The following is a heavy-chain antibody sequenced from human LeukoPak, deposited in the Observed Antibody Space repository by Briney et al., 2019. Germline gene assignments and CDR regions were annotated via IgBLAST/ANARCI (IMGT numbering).Heavy chain of an antibody. CDR3: AITSYCSGGSCEYYFDY. J-gene: IGHJ4*02. Sequence: ASVKVSCKASGGTFSSYAINWVRQATGQGLEWMGWMNPNSGNTGYAQKFQGRVTITRNTSISTAYMELSSLRSEDTAVYYCAITSYCSGGSCEYYFDYWGQGTLVTVSS. CDR1: GGTFSSYA. D-gene: IGHD2-15*01. V-gene: IGHV1-8*03. CDR2: MNPNSGNT.